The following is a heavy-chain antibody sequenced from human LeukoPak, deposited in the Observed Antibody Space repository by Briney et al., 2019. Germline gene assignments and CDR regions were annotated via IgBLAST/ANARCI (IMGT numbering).Heavy chain of an antibody. J-gene: IGHJ4*02. CDR1: GFTFSSYS. CDR2: ISSSSSTI. Sequence: GGSLRLSCAASGFTFSSYSMNWVRQAPGKGLEWVSYISSSSSTIYYADSVKGRFTISRDNAKNSLYLQMNSLRAEDTAVYYCARDPYDSSGHFDYWGQGTLVTVSS. D-gene: IGHD3-22*01. CDR3: ARDPYDSSGHFDY. V-gene: IGHV3-48*01.